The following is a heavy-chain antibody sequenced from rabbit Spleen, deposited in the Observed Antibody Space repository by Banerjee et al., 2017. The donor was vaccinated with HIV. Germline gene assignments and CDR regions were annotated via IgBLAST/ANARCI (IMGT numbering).Heavy chain of an antibody. CDR1: GIDFSSYYY. J-gene: IGHJ6*01. V-gene: IGHV1S40*01. Sequence: QSLEESGGDLVKPGASLTLTCTASGIDFSSYYYMCWVRQAPGKGLEWIACIDSGSSGFTYFASWAKGRFTSSKASSTTVTLQMTSLTAADTATYFCARDSGSSFSSYGMDLWGPGTLVTV. CDR2: IDSGSSGFT. D-gene: IGHD8-1*01. CDR3: ARDSGSSFSSYGMDL.